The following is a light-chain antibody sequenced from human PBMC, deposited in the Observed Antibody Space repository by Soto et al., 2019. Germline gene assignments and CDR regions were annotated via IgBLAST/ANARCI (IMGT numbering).Light chain of an antibody. CDR3: HQYGNSPQT. V-gene: IGKV3-15*01. CDR2: TVS. CDR1: QSVSSD. J-gene: IGKJ1*01. Sequence: EVVMTQSPGTLSVSPGERGTLSCRASQSVSSDLAWYQQRPGQTPSLIIYTVSTRATGIPARFIGSGSGTVCTLTINILEPDDVAVYYCHQYGNSPQTFGQGTKVDI.